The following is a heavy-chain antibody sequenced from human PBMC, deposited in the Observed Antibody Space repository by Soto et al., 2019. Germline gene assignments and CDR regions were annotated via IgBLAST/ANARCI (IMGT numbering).Heavy chain of an antibody. CDR3: ARDRRFYDSNDYFFDS. Sequence: GGSLSLSCAASGFTVSSNDRSWVRQAPGKGLEWVSVIYSSGNTYYADSVKGRFTISRDNSKNTLYLQMNSLRAEDTAVYYCARDRRFYDSNDYFFDSWGQGTLVTVSS. V-gene: IGHV3-66*01. CDR2: IYSSGNT. CDR1: GFTVSSND. J-gene: IGHJ4*02. D-gene: IGHD3-22*01.